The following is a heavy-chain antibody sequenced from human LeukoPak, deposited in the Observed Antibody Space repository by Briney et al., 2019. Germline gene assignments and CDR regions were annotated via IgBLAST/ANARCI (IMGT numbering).Heavy chain of an antibody. CDR1: GGTFSSYA. Sequence: SVKVSCKASGGTFSSYAISRVRQAPGQGLEWMGGIIPIFGTANYAQKFQGRVTITADESTSTAYMELSSLRSEDTAVYYCARAEGIGVGATAWGFDYWGQGTLVTVSS. J-gene: IGHJ4*02. V-gene: IGHV1-69*13. D-gene: IGHD1-26*01. CDR3: ARAEGIGVGATAWGFDY. CDR2: IIPIFGTA.